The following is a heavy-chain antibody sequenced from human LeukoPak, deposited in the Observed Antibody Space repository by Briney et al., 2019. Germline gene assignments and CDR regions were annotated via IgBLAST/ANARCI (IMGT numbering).Heavy chain of an antibody. V-gene: IGHV3-23*01. D-gene: IGHD4-23*01. CDR2: LSGSGGST. CDR1: GFTFSSYA. CDR3: AIDSVGGYIDC. Sequence: GGSLRLSCAASGFTFSSYAMSWVRQAPGKGLEWATALSGSGGSTYYAVSLTGRFTSSRDNSKNTLYLQMISLRAEDTAVYYWAIDSVGGYIDCWGQGNLVTGSS. J-gene: IGHJ4*02.